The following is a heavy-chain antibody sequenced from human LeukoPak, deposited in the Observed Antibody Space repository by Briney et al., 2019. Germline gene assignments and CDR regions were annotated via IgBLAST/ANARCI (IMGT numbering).Heavy chain of an antibody. CDR3: ARQTYDENYDSSGLLDY. V-gene: IGHV4-39*01. CDR1: GGSISSSSYY. D-gene: IGHD3-22*01. J-gene: IGHJ4*02. Sequence: SETLSLTCTVSGGSISSSSYYWGWIRQPPGKGLEWIGSIYYSGSTYYNPSLKSRVTISVDTSKNQFSLKLSSVTAADTAVYYCARQTYDENYDSSGLLDYWGQGTLVTVSS. CDR2: IYYSGST.